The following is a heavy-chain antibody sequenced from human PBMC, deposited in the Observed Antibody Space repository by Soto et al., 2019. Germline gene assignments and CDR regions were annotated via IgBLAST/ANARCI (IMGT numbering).Heavy chain of an antibody. J-gene: IGHJ4*02. V-gene: IGHV3-21*06. CDR1: GFTFTRYS. CDR3: ARESEDLTSNFDY. CDR2: ISSTTNYI. Sequence: GGSMRLSCAASGFTFTRYSMNWARQAPGKGLEWASSISSTTNYIYYGDSMKGRFTISRDNAKNSLYLEMNSLRAEDTAVYYCARESEDLTSNFDYWGQGTLVTVSS.